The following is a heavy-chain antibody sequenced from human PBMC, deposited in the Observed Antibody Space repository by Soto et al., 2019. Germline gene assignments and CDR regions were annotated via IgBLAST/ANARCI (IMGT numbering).Heavy chain of an antibody. CDR2: IYDTGST. CDR1: GSDITTYY. V-gene: IGHV4-59*01. D-gene: IGHD3-9*01. J-gene: IGHJ5*02. Sequence: SETLSLTCSVSGSDITTYYWSWLRQSPGKGLEWIGHIYDTGSTSYNPSLKSRVTITVDTSNKQFSLRLSAVTAADTAVYYCARCPIDHNWFDPWGQGTLVTVSS. CDR3: ARCPIDHNWFDP.